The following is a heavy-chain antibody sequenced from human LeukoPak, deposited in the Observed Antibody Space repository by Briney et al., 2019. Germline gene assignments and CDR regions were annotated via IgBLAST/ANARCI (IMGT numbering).Heavy chain of an antibody. CDR2: IYSGDDT. CDR1: GFTVYSNY. V-gene: IGHV3-66*04. D-gene: IGHD6-19*01. J-gene: IGHJ4*02. CDR3: VRLDSGWYYFDY. Sequence: GGSLRLSCAVSGFTVYSNYMSWVRQAPGKGLEGVSAIYSGDDTKHADSVKGRFSISRDNSKSTLYLQMNSLGVEDTAVYYCVRLDSGWYYFDYWGQGTLVTVSS.